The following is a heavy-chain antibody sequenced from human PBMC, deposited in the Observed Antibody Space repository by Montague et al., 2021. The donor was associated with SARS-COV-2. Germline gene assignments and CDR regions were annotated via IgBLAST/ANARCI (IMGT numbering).Heavy chain of an antibody. CDR3: TRYTRQIRLIVFDYGMDA. D-gene: IGHD4-17*01. CDR2: SYDSGST. Sequence: SETLSLTCTVSGGSISSYYWSWSRQPPGKGLEWKGYSYDSGSTNYNPTLKSRVTITVDTFKNKFSLKLSSGTAADTAVYYCTRYTRQIRLIVFDYGMDAWGQGTTVTVSS. CDR1: GGSISSYY. J-gene: IGHJ6*02. V-gene: IGHV4-59*01.